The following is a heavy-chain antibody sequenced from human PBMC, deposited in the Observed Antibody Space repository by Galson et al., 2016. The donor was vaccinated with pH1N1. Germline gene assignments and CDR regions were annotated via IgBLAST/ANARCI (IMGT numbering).Heavy chain of an antibody. Sequence: CKASGDTFTSYAMHWVRQAPGQRLEWMGWINAGNGIPKYSQRFQGRVTITRDTSASTAYMELSSLRSEDTAVYYCASSYYYDSSGYTDWGQGTLVTVSS. CDR1: GDTFTSYA. CDR3: ASSYYYDSSGYTD. CDR2: INAGNGIP. D-gene: IGHD3-22*01. J-gene: IGHJ4*02. V-gene: IGHV1-3*01.